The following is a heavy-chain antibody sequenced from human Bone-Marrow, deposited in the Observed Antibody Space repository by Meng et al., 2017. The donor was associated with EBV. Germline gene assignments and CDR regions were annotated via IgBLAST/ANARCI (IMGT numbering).Heavy chain of an antibody. CDR1: GFTLRSYS. Sequence: EVQQEESGGGLVKPGESLRLSCAASGFTLRSYSMNWVRLAPGKGLERVSSISSNSIDIYYADLVKGRFTISRDNAKNSLFLQMNSLRAEDTAVYYCARDRTSNRFDYWGQGTLVTVSS. J-gene: IGHJ4*02. V-gene: IGHV3-21*01. CDR2: ISSNSIDI. D-gene: IGHD2-8*01. CDR3: ARDRTSNRFDY.